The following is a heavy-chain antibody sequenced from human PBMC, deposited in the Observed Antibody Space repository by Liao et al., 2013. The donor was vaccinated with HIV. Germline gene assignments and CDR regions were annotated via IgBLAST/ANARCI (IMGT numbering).Heavy chain of an antibody. CDR1: AGYVNNGGYS. J-gene: IGHJ3*01. Sequence: QLQLQDSGSGLVRPSQTLSLTCAVSAGYVNNGGYSWNWIRQSPGKGLEWIGNIYYNGSAYYNPSLKSRVFILVDRSKNQFSLKLTSVTAADTAVYYCATFSYRDSCDVWGQGTMVTVSS. CDR3: ATFSYRDSCDV. V-gene: IGHV4-30-2*06. D-gene: IGHD3-16*02. CDR2: IYYNGSA.